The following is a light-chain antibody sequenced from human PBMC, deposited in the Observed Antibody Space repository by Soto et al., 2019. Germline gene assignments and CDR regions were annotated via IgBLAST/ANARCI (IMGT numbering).Light chain of an antibody. J-gene: IGKJ1*01. CDR2: AAS. CDR3: QQTYSTPRGA. Sequence: DIQMTQSPSSLSASVGDRVTITCRASESISNNLNWYQQKPGKAPKLLIYAASTLQSGVPSRFSGGGSGTDFTLTIGSLQPEDFTPYYCQQTYSTPRGAFGQGTKVDSK. V-gene: IGKV1-39*01. CDR1: ESISNN.